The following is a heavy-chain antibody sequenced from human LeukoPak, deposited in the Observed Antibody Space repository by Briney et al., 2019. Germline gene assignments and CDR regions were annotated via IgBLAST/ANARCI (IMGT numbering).Heavy chain of an antibody. J-gene: IGHJ4*02. CDR2: IRSKAYGGTT. Sequence: GGSLRLSCTASGFTFGDYAMSWVRQAPGKGLEWVGFIRSKAYGGTTEYAASVKGRFTISRDDSKSIAYLQTNSLKTEDTAVYYCTSTFYGDPRDYWGQGTLVTVSS. CDR1: GFTFGDYA. CDR3: TSTFYGDPRDY. D-gene: IGHD4-17*01. V-gene: IGHV3-49*04.